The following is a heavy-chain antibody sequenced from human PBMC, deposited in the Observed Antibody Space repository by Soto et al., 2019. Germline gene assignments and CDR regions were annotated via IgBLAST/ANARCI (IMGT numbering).Heavy chain of an antibody. CDR1: GGSISSYY. Sequence: SETLSLTCTVSGGSISSYYWSWIRQPPGKGLEWIGYIYNSGSTNYNPSLKSRVTISVDTSKNQFSLKLSSVTAADTAVYYCARTDSGSYGEHFDYWGQGALVNVS. D-gene: IGHD1-26*01. CDR3: ARTDSGSYGEHFDY. J-gene: IGHJ4*02. CDR2: IYNSGST. V-gene: IGHV4-59*01.